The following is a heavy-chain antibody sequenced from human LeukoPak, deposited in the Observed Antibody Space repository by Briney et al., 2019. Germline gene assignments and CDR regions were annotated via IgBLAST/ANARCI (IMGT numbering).Heavy chain of an antibody. D-gene: IGHD5-12*01. Sequence: ASVKVSCKASGYTFTNYGISWVRQAPGQGLELIGWISVYNDNTNYAQKLQGRVTMTPDTPTSTAYMELRSLRSDDTAVYYCARGDMSGYAFDYWGQGTLVTVSS. CDR3: ARGDMSGYAFDY. J-gene: IGHJ4*02. CDR2: ISVYNDNT. V-gene: IGHV1-18*01. CDR1: GYTFTNYG.